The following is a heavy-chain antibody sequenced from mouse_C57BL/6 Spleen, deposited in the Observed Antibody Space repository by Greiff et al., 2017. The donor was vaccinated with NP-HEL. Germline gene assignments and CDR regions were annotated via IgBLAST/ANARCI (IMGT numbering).Heavy chain of an antibody. J-gene: IGHJ2*01. Sequence: EVKLMESGPGLVKPSQSLSLTCSVTGYSITSGYYWNWIRQFPGNKLEWMGYISYDGSNNYNPSLKNRISITRDTSKNQFFLKLNSVTTEDTATYYCARDGGDFDYWGQGTTLTVSS. CDR3: ARDGGDFDY. CDR1: GYSITSGYY. CDR2: ISYDGSN. V-gene: IGHV3-6*01.